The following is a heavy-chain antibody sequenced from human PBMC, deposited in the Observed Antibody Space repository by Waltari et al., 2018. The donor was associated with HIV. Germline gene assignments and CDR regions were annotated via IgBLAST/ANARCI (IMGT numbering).Heavy chain of an antibody. V-gene: IGHV4-39*01. CDR1: GASISSNSYY. J-gene: IGHJ4*02. CDR3: ARLRFHSLYYFDA. CDR2: KYYSGTA. D-gene: IGHD3-16*01. Sequence: QLHLQESGPGLVKPSETMSLTCSVSGASISSNSYYWAWLRQPPGKGLEWIGAKYYSGTAYYTTAVKNRVSASLDASKNELSLKLTSVTAIDTALYYCARLRFHSLYYFDAWGPGILVTVSS.